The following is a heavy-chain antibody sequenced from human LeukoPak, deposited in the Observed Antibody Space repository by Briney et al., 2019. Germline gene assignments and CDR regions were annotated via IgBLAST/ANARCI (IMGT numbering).Heavy chain of an antibody. J-gene: IGHJ4*02. Sequence: GASVKVSCEASGYTITDYYMHWVRQAPGQGLDWMGWINPNSGGTNYAQKFQGRVTMTRDTSITTAYMELTRLRSDDTAVYYCARTGIAVAGAVAYWGQGTLVTVSS. CDR2: INPNSGGT. D-gene: IGHD6-19*01. CDR3: ARTGIAVAGAVAY. V-gene: IGHV1-2*02. CDR1: GYTITDYY.